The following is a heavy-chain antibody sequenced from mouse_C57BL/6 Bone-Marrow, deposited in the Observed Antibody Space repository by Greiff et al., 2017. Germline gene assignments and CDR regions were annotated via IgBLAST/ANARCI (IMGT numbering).Heavy chain of an antibody. CDR3: ARWGLLFWYFDV. D-gene: IGHD2-3*01. J-gene: IGHJ1*03. CDR2: ISNLAYSI. CDR1: GFTFSDYG. Sequence: EVKLVESGGGLVQPGGSLKLSCAASGFTFSDYGMAWVRQAPRKGPEWVAFISNLAYSIYYADPVTGRFTISRENAKNTLYLEMSSLRSEDTAMYYCARWGLLFWYFDVWGTGTTVTVSS. V-gene: IGHV5-15*01.